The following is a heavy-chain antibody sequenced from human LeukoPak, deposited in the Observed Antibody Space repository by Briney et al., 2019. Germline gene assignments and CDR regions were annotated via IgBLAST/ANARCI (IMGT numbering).Heavy chain of an antibody. J-gene: IGHJ4*02. CDR1: GGSISSYY. CDR2: LSHAGNT. CDR3: ARHNAPRRVGFDF. D-gene: IGHD2-2*01. Sequence: SETLSLTCTVSGGSISSYYVSWIRQPPGKGLEWVACLSHAGNTWYNPSLESRLSISVDTSKNQFSLKFSSVTAADTALYWCARHNAPRRVGFDFWGQGILVTVSS. V-gene: IGHV4-59*04.